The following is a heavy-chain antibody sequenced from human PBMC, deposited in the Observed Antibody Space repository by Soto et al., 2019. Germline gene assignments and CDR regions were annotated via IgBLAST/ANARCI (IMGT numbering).Heavy chain of an antibody. V-gene: IGHV4-39*07. CDR2: INHSGST. D-gene: IGHD3-9*01. Sequence: SETLSLTCSVSIASLSSSTYYWSWIRQPPGKGLEWIGEINHSGSTNYNPSLKSRVTISVDTSKNQFSLKLSSVTAADTAVYYCARGRVSGTYYDILTGRTHFDYWGQGTLVTVSS. CDR1: IASLSSSTYY. J-gene: IGHJ4*02. CDR3: ARGRVSGTYYDILTGRTHFDY.